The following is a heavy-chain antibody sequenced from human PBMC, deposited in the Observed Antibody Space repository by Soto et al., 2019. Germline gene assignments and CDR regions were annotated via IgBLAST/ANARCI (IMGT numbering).Heavy chain of an antibody. CDR3: AREYCSSTSCLTWFDP. CDR2: ISSSSSTI. J-gene: IGHJ5*02. V-gene: IGHV3-48*01. Sequence: GGSLRLSCAASGFTFSSYSMNWVRQAPGKGLEWVSYISSSSSTIYYADSVMGRFTISRDNAKNSLYLQMNSLRAEDTAVYYCAREYCSSTSCLTWFDPWGQGTLVTVSS. D-gene: IGHD2-2*01. CDR1: GFTFSSYS.